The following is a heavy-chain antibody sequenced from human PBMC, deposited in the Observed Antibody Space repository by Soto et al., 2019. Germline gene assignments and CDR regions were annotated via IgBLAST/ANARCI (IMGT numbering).Heavy chain of an antibody. CDR3: ARVFSSGSGWMYYFDF. CDR1: SGSISTGNW. V-gene: IGHV4-4*02. Sequence: QVELQESGPRLVKSSGTLSLTCEVSSGSISTGNWWSWVRQPPGKGLEWIGEIYYTGATNYNPSLKSRVTMTIDKSKDQSSLLLTSATAADTAVYYCARVFSSGSGWMYYFDFWGQGILVSVSS. J-gene: IGHJ4*02. D-gene: IGHD6-25*01. CDR2: IYYTGAT.